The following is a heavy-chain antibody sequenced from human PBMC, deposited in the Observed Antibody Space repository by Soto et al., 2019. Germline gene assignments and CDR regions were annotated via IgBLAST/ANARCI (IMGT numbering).Heavy chain of an antibody. D-gene: IGHD1-20*01. J-gene: IGHJ3*01. CDR2: INSDGSSI. Sequence: PGGSLRLSCAASGFTFSSYSMNWVRQAPGKGLVWVSYINSDGSSIYYADSVKGRFTISRDNAKKMVYLQMNSLRAEDTAVYYCARDNWNTVWGQGTMVTVSS. CDR1: GFTFSSYS. V-gene: IGHV3-74*01. CDR3: ARDNWNTV.